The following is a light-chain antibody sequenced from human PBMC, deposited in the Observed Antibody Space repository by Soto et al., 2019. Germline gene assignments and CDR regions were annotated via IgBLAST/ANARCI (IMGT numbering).Light chain of an antibody. CDR1: ESVSPN. V-gene: IGKV3D-15*01. J-gene: IGKJ1*01. CDR2: GAS. CDR3: QQSYSTPQT. Sequence: EIVMTQSPATLSLSRVAGATRSFMASESVSPNLAWYQQKAGQAPRLLIYGASTRATGIPARFSGSGSGTEFTLTISSLQPDDFATYYCQQSYSTPQTFGQGTKVDIK.